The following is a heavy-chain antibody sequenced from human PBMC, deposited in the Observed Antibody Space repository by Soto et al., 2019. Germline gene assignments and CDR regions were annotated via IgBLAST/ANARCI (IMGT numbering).Heavy chain of an antibody. CDR1: GFTVSSNY. D-gene: IGHD4-17*01. CDR3: AGVGDYGDPLETDACDI. Sequence: EVQLVESGGGLVQPGGSLRLSCAASGFTVSSNYMSWVRQAPGKGLEWFSVIYSGGSTYYADSVKGRFTISRDNSKNTLYRRMNSLGAEDTAVYYCAGVGDYGDPLETDACDIWCQGTMVTVSS. V-gene: IGHV3-66*01. J-gene: IGHJ3*02. CDR2: IYSGGST.